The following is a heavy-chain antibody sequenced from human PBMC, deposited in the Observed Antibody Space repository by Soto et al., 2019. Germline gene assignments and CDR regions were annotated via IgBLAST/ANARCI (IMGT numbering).Heavy chain of an antibody. CDR1: GGSISSYY. J-gene: IGHJ4*02. V-gene: IGHV4-59*08. Sequence: QVQLQESGPGLVKPSETLSLTCTVSGGSISSYYWSWIRQPPGKGLEWIGYIYYSGSTNYNPSLKSRVTISVDPSKHQVSLKLSSVTAADTAVYYCAIRYGACFDYWGQGTLVTVSS. CDR2: IYYSGST. CDR3: AIRYGACFDY. D-gene: IGHD5-18*01.